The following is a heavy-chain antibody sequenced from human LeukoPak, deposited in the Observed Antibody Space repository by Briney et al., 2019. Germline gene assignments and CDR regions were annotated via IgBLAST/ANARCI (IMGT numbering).Heavy chain of an antibody. CDR1: GGPISSGGYS. Sequence: SETLSLTCAVSGGPISSGGYSWSWIRQPPGKGLEWIGYIYHSGSTYYNPSLKSRVTISVDRSKNQFSLKLSSVTAADTAVYYCARGRIFDYWGQGTLVTVSS. V-gene: IGHV4-30-2*01. CDR2: IYHSGST. CDR3: ARGRIFDY. J-gene: IGHJ4*02.